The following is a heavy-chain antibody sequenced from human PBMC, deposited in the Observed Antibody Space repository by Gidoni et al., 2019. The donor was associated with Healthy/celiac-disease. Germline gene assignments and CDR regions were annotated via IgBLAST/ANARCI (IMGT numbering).Heavy chain of an antibody. CDR2: ISYDGSNK. CDR1: GCTFSSYG. J-gene: IGHJ3*02. V-gene: IGHV3-30*03. CDR3: ATAQYGSGSYWPLGAFDI. D-gene: IGHD3-10*01. Sequence: QVQLVESGGGVVQPGRSLRLSCAASGCTFSSYGMHWVRQAPGKGLEWLAVISYDGSNKYYADSVKGRFTISRDNYKNTLYLQINSLRAEDTAVYYCATAQYGSGSYWPLGAFDIWGQGTMVTVSS.